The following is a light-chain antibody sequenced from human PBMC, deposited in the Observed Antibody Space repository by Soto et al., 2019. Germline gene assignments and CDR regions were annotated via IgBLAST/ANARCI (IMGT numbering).Light chain of an antibody. CDR2: AVR. J-gene: IGLJ3*02. V-gene: IGLV2-11*01. Sequence: QSALTQPHSVSGSPGQSVTISCTGTNSDVGRYNSVSWYQQLPGKAPKIIISAVRQRPSGVPDRFSGSKSGNTASLTISGLQADDEADYFCCSYTANDNLVFGGGTQLTVL. CDR1: NSDVGRYNS. CDR3: CSYTANDNLV.